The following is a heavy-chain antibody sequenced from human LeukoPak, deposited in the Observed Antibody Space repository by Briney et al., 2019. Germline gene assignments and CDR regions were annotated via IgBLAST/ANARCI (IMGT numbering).Heavy chain of an antibody. Sequence: PGGSLRLSCAASGFTFSSYSMNWVRQAPGKGLEWVSSISSSSSYIYYADSVKGRFTISRDNARSSLYLQMNSLRAEDTAVYYCARAFSSSSGVDYWGQGTLVTVSS. CDR3: ARAFSSSSGVDY. V-gene: IGHV3-21*01. CDR1: GFTFSSYS. CDR2: ISSSSSYI. D-gene: IGHD6-6*01. J-gene: IGHJ4*02.